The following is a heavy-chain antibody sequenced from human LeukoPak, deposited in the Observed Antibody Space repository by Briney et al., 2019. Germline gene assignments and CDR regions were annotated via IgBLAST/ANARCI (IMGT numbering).Heavy chain of an antibody. Sequence: SETLSLTCTISGGSIKSHYWSWIRQAPGKGRECIAYMFYSGRTEYNPSLKSRVTISVDTSSNQVSLKVNSVTAADTAVYYCARRAGSLVYYFDSWGQGTLVTVSS. CDR2: MFYSGRT. CDR1: GGSIKSHY. V-gene: IGHV4-59*08. D-gene: IGHD3-10*01. J-gene: IGHJ4*02. CDR3: ARRAGSLVYYFDS.